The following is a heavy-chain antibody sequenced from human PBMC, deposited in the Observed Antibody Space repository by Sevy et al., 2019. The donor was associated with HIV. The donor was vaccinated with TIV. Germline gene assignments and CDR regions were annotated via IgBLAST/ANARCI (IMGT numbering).Heavy chain of an antibody. CDR2: IYHSGST. CDR3: AGLQGEYSDSYAFSMFFFDY. CDR1: GGSISSDNF. J-gene: IGHJ4*02. V-gene: IGHV4-4*02. Sequence: SETLSLTCAVSGGSISSDNFWSWVRQPPGKGLEWIGDIYHSGSTNYSPSLGSRVTMSVDKSKNQFSLRLTSVTAADTGGYFCAGLQGEYSDSYAFSMFFFDYWGQGALVTVSS. D-gene: IGHD3-16*01.